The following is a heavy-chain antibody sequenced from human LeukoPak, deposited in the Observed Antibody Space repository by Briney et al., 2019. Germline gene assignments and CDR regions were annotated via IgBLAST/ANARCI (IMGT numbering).Heavy chain of an antibody. D-gene: IGHD4-23*01. CDR1: GFTFSNYW. J-gene: IGHJ4*02. Sequence: PGGSLRLSCAASGFTFSNYWMTWVRQAPGKGLEWVGNIKQDGSEKYYVDSVKGRFTISRDNAKNSLYLQMNSLRAEDTAVYYCARAGGTIWGQGTLVTVSS. CDR3: ARAGGTI. CDR2: IKQDGSEK. V-gene: IGHV3-7*01.